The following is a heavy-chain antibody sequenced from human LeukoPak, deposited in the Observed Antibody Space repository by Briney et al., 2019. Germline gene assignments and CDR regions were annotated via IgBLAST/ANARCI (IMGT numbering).Heavy chain of an antibody. CDR3: AARYDFWSGPDFDY. D-gene: IGHD3-3*01. CDR1: GFTFTSSA. J-gene: IGHJ4*02. Sequence: ASVKVSCEASGFTFTSSAMQWVRQARGQRLEWIGWIVVGSGNTNYAQKFQERVTITRDMSTSTAYMELSSLRSEDTAVYYCAARYDFWSGPDFDYWGQGTLVTVSS. CDR2: IVVGSGNT. V-gene: IGHV1-58*02.